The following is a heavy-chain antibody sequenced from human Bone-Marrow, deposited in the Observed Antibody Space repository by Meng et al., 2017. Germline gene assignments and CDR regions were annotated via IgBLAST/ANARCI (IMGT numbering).Heavy chain of an antibody. CDR3: ARVRLGYSSSWYF. D-gene: IGHD6-13*01. Sequence: ASVKVSCKASGYTFTSYYMHWVRQAPGQGLEWMGWINPNSGGTNYAQKFQGRVTMTRDTSISTAYMELSRLRSDDTAVYYCARVRLGYSSSWYFWGQGTLVTVSS. CDR2: INPNSGGT. J-gene: IGHJ4*02. CDR1: GYTFTSYY. V-gene: IGHV1-2*02.